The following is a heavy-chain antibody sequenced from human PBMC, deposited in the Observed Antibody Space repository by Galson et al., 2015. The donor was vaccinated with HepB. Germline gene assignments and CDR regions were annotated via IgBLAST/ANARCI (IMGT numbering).Heavy chain of an antibody. CDR1: GFTFSNNW. CDR3: AKDSFSKADY. Sequence: SLRLSCAASGFTFSNNWMSWVRQAPGKGLEWVANINQDGSGRHYVDSVKGRFTISRDNAKNSLYLQMTNLRAEDTAVYFCAKDSFSKADYWGQGTLVTVSS. CDR2: INQDGSGR. V-gene: IGHV3-7*03. J-gene: IGHJ4*02. D-gene: IGHD4-11*01.